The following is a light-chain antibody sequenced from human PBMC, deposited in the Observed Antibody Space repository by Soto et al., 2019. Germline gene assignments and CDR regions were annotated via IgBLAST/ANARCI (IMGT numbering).Light chain of an antibody. CDR2: SVS. CDR3: QQYNNWWT. CDR1: QSVSTN. Sequence: EIVMTQSPATLSVSPGEGATLSCRASQSVSTNLAWYQQKPGQAPRLLIYSVSTSATAIPARFSGSGSGTEFTLTISSPQSEDFAVYYCQQYNNWWTFGQGTKVEIK. J-gene: IGKJ1*01. V-gene: IGKV3-15*01.